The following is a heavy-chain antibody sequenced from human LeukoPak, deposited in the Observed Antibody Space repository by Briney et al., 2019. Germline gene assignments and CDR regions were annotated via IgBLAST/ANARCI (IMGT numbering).Heavy chain of an antibody. V-gene: IGHV3-74*01. CDR1: GFTFTNYW. J-gene: IGHJ4*02. Sequence: PGRSLRLSCAASGFTFTNYWMHWVRQAPGKGLVWVSRIDIDGTGTSYADSVKGRFTTSRDNAKNTVSLQMNSLKAEDTAVYYCGTVFDHWGPGILVTVSS. CDR3: GTVFDH. CDR2: IDIDGTGT.